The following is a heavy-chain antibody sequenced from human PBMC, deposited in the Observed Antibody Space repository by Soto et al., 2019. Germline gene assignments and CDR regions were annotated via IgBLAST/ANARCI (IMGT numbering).Heavy chain of an antibody. CDR1: GYTFTSYG. Sequence: QVQLVQSGAEVKKPGASVKVSCKASGYTFTSYGISWVRQAPGHGLEWMGWISAYNGNTNYAQKLQGRVTMTTDTSTSTDYMELRSLRSDDTAVYYCASRSYCGGDCFDAFDIWGQGTMVTVSS. CDR2: ISAYNGNT. J-gene: IGHJ3*02. D-gene: IGHD2-21*02. V-gene: IGHV1-18*01. CDR3: ASRSYCGGDCFDAFDI.